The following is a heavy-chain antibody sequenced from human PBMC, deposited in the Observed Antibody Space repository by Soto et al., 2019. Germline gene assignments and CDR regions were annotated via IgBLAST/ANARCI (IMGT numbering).Heavy chain of an antibody. CDR1: GYTFTGYY. CDR2: INPNSGGT. CDR3: ARIGRYCSSTSCAPPNQMGEFDY. D-gene: IGHD2-2*01. Sequence: ASVKVSCKASGYTFTGYYMHWVRQAPGQGLEWMGWINPNSGGTNYAQKFQGWVTMTRDTSISTAYMELSRLRSDDTAVYYCARIGRYCSSTSCAPPNQMGEFDYWGQGTLVTVSS. V-gene: IGHV1-2*04. J-gene: IGHJ4*02.